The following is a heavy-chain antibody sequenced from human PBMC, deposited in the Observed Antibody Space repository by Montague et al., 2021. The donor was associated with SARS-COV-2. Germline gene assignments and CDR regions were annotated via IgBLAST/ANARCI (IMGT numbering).Heavy chain of an antibody. V-gene: IGHV4-39*01. CDR1: GGSISSSSYY. J-gene: IGHJ3*02. D-gene: IGHD3-22*01. CDR2: IYYSGST. CDR3: ARFPTSYYYDSKAAPATPDAFDI. Sequence: SEILSLTCTVSGGSISSSSYYWGWIRQPPGKGLEWIGSIYYSGSTYYNPSLKSRVTISVDTSKNQFSLKLSSVTAADTAVYYRARFPTSYYYDSKAAPATPDAFDIWGQGTMVTVSS.